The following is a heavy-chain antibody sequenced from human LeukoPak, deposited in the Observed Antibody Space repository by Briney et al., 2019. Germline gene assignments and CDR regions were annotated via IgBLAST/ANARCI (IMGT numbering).Heavy chain of an antibody. CDR1: GGSISSYY. J-gene: IGHJ4*02. Sequence: PSETLSLTCTVSGGSISSYYWSWIRQPPGKGLEWIGYIYYSGSTNYNPSLKSRVTISADTSKNQFSLKLSSVTAADTAVYYCASFHGSGPDYWGQGTLVTVSS. CDR2: IYYSGST. D-gene: IGHD3-10*01. CDR3: ASFHGSGPDY. V-gene: IGHV4-59*01.